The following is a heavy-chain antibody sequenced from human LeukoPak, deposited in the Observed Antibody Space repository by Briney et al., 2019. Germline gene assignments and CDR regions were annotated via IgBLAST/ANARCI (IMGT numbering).Heavy chain of an antibody. Sequence: GGSLGLSCAASGFTFNDHAMYWVRQAPGKGLEWVSGINWNSDRIGYADSVKGRFTISRDDAKNSLFLQMNSLRAEDTALYYCARASYYYDTTGLGAVDVWGQGTMVTVSS. J-gene: IGHJ3*01. CDR2: INWNSDRI. CDR3: ARASYYYDTTGLGAVDV. V-gene: IGHV3-9*01. CDR1: GFTFNDHA. D-gene: IGHD3-22*01.